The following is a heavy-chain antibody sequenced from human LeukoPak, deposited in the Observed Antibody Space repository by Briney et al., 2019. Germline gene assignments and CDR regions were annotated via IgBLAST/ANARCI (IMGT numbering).Heavy chain of an antibody. Sequence: ASVKVSCKASGYTFTSYYMHWVRQAPGQGLEWMGIINPSGGSTSYAQKFQGRVTMTRDMSTSTVYMELSSLRSEDTAVYYCARMRAGFGELLDRYYFDYWGQGTLVTVSS. V-gene: IGHV1-46*01. J-gene: IGHJ4*02. D-gene: IGHD3-10*01. CDR1: GYTFTSYY. CDR3: ARMRAGFGELLDRYYFDY. CDR2: INPSGGST.